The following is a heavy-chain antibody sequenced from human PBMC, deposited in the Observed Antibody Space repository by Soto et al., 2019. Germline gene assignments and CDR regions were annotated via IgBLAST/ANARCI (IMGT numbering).Heavy chain of an antibody. CDR1: GFTFSNYG. V-gene: IGHV3-30*03. CDR3: ARDTYYGSGTNYFYYLDV. D-gene: IGHD3-10*01. Sequence: QVQLVESGGGVVQPGRSLRLSCAASGFTFSNYGLHWVRQAPDKGLEWVAAMSYDGSNKYSADSVKGRFTISRDNSKNTLYPQMNSLRAEDTAVYYCARDTYYGSGTNYFYYLDVWGEGTTVTVSS. J-gene: IGHJ6*03. CDR2: MSYDGSNK.